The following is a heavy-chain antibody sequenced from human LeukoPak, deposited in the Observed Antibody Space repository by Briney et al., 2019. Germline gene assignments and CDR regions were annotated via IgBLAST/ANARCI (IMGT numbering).Heavy chain of an antibody. CDR2: IYSGGST. J-gene: IGHJ4*02. CDR1: GFTVSSNH. CDR3: ASHSSSWYGFDY. Sequence: PGGALRLSCAASGFTVSSNHMSWVCQGPGKGLEWVSVIYSGGSTYYADSVKGRFTISRDNSKNTLYLQMNSLRAEDTAVYYCASHSSSWYGFDYWGQGTLVTVSS. D-gene: IGHD6-13*01. V-gene: IGHV3-53*01.